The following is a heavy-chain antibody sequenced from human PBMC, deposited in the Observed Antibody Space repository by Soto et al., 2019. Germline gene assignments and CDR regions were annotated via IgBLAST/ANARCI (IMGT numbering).Heavy chain of an antibody. CDR2: INAGDDIT. CDR1: GYTFMSYP. Sequence: ASVKVSCKASGYTFMSYPLHWVRQAPGQRPEWMGWINAGDDITQFSQKFQGRLTFTRDTSASTGYMELRSLRSEDTAVYYCARDSFSLVRGVLPYLDYSGKGTPVPVSS. V-gene: IGHV1-3*01. J-gene: IGHJ4*02. D-gene: IGHD3-10*01. CDR3: ARDSFSLVRGVLPYLDY.